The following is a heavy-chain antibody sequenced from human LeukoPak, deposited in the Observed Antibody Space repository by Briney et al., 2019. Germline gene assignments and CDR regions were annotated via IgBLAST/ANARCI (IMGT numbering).Heavy chain of an antibody. CDR1: GYTFTSYY. Sequence: ASVKVSCKASGYTFTSYYMHWVRQAPGQGLEWMGIINPSGGSTSYAQKFQGRVTMTRDTFTSTVYMELSSLRSEDTAVYYCAGDYYDSSGYYLFDIWGQGTMVTVSS. J-gene: IGHJ3*02. CDR3: AGDYYDSSGYYLFDI. V-gene: IGHV1-46*01. CDR2: INPSGGST. D-gene: IGHD3-22*01.